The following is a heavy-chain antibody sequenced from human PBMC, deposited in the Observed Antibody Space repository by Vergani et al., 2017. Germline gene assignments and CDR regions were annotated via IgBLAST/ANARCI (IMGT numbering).Heavy chain of an antibody. V-gene: IGHV5-51*01. J-gene: IGHJ6*02. CDR1: GYSFTSYW. CDR3: ARHGSGDDVLEWLHPTNYYYYGMDV. CDR2: IYPGDSDT. D-gene: IGHD3-3*01. Sequence: EVQLVQSGAEVKKPGESLTISCKGSGYSFTSYWIGWVRQMPGKGLEWMGIIYPGDSDTRYSPSFQGQVTISADKSISTAYLQWSSLKASDTAMYYCARHGSGDDVLEWLHPTNYYYYGMDVWGQGTTVTVSS.